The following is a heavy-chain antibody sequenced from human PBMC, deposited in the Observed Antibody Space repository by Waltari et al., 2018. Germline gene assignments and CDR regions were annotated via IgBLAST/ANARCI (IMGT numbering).Heavy chain of an antibody. CDR2: FDPEDGET. J-gene: IGHJ4*02. CDR1: GYTLTELS. Sequence: QVQLVQSGAEVKKPVASVKVSCKVSGYTLTELSMHWLRPAPGKGLEWMGGFDPEDGETIYEQKFQGRVTMTEDTSTDTAYMELSSLRSEDTAVYYCATDPLSGYYDSSGYPHWGQGTLVTVSS. V-gene: IGHV1-24*01. CDR3: ATDPLSGYYDSSGYPH. D-gene: IGHD3-22*01.